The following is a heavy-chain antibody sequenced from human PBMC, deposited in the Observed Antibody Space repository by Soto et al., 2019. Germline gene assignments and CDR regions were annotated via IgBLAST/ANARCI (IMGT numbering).Heavy chain of an antibody. J-gene: IGHJ4*02. CDR1: GGSISSYY. CDR3: SRLGGYYADYPNFDY. Sequence: SETRSFTCTVSGGSISSYYWSWIRQPPGKGLEWIGNIYYSGPTNYTPSLKSRVTISVDTSMTLFFLKLRSVTAADTAVYYCSRLGGYYADYPNFDYWGQRTRVTVSS. V-gene: IGHV4-59*01. D-gene: IGHD3-3*01. CDR2: IYYSGPT.